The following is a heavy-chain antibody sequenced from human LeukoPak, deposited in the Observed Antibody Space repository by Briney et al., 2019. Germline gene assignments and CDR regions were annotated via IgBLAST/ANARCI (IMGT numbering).Heavy chain of an antibody. CDR2: IYYSGST. CDR3: ASTIAAAGTNEFDY. D-gene: IGHD6-13*01. CDR1: GGSISSSSYY. V-gene: IGHV4-39*01. Sequence: SETLSLTCTVSGGSISSSSYYWGWIRQPPGKGLEWIGSIYYSGSTYYNPSLKSRVTISVDTSKNQFSLKLSSVTAADTAVYYCASTIAAAGTNEFDYWGQGTLVTVSS. J-gene: IGHJ4*02.